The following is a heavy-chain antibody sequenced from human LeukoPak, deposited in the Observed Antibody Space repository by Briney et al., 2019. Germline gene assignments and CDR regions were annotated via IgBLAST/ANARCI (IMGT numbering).Heavy chain of an antibody. J-gene: IGHJ5*02. CDR3: ARHSSSWQGWFDP. CDR1: GGSISSYY. Sequence: SETLSLTCTVSGGSISSYYWSWIRQPPGKGLEWIGYIYYGGSTNYNPSLKSRVTISVDTSKNQFSLKLSSVTAADTAVYYCARHSSSWQGWFDPWGQGTLVTVSS. V-gene: IGHV4-59*01. CDR2: IYYGGST. D-gene: IGHD6-13*01.